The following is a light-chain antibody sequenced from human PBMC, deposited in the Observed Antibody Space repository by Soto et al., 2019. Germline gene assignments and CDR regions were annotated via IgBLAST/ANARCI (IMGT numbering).Light chain of an antibody. CDR3: QQYGSSPLALT. CDR1: QSVSSSY. V-gene: IGKV3-20*01. J-gene: IGKJ4*01. Sequence: EIVLTQSPGTLSLSPGERATLSCRASQSVSSSYLAWYQQKPGPAPRLLIYGASSRATGIPDRFSGSGSGTDFTLTISRLEPEDFAVYYCQQYGSSPLALTFGGGTKVEIK. CDR2: GAS.